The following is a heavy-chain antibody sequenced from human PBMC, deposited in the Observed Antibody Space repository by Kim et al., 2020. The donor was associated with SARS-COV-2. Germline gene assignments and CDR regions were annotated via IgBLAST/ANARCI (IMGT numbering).Heavy chain of an antibody. J-gene: IGHJ4*02. Sequence: SETLSLTCTVSGGSISSYYWSWIRQPPGKGLEWIGYIYYSGSTNYNPSLKSRVTISVDTSKNQFSRKLSSVTAADTAVYYCARVGGYSYFDYWGQGTLVTVSS. D-gene: IGHD3-22*01. CDR2: IYYSGST. V-gene: IGHV4-59*01. CDR1: GGSISSYY. CDR3: ARVGGYSYFDY.